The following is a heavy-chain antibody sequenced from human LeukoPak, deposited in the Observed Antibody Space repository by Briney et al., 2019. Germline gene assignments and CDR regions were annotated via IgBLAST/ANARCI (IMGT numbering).Heavy chain of an antibody. CDR1: GFTFSGSA. D-gene: IGHD3-3*01. J-gene: IGHJ5*02. Sequence: GGSLTLSCAASGFTFSGSAMSWVRQAPGKGLEWVSSISSSSSYIYYADSVKGRFTISRDNAKNSLYLQMNSLRAEDTAVYYCARDPGTTYYDFWSGYYSLDNWFDPWGQGTLVTVSS. CDR2: ISSSSSYI. V-gene: IGHV3-21*01. CDR3: ARDPGTTYYDFWSGYYSLDNWFDP.